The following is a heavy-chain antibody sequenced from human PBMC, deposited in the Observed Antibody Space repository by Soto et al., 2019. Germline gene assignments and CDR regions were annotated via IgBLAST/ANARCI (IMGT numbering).Heavy chain of an antibody. CDR3: ARLHGDFESY. V-gene: IGHV4-59*08. CDR1: GGSISNYY. J-gene: IGHJ4*02. Sequence: SETLSLTCTVSGGSISNYYWSWIRQPPGKGLEWIGYIYYTGTTTYNPSLKSRVTISVDTSKNQFSLRLTSVTAADTAVYYCARLHGDFESYWGQGTLVTVSS. D-gene: IGHD4-17*01. CDR2: IYYTGTT.